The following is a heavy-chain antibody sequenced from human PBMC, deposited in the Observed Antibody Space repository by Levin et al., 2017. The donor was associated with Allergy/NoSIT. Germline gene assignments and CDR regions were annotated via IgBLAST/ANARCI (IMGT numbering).Heavy chain of an antibody. D-gene: IGHD1-26*01. CDR1: GFTFSGAA. CDR3: ARDFWDVSWFDP. CDR2: IAISSAFT. V-gene: IGHV3-48*02. Sequence: PGGSLRLSCAASGFTFSGAAMNWVRQAPGKGLEWVSYIAISSAFTEYSDSVKGRFTISRDDGRNSIYLQMNSLREEDTAVYYCARDFWDVSWFDPWGQGTRVTVSS. J-gene: IGHJ5*02.